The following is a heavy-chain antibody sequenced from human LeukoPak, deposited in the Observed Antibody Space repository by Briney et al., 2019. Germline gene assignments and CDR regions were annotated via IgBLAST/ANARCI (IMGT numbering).Heavy chain of an antibody. D-gene: IGHD3-10*01. CDR3: ARCPVYYYGSDYNWFDP. J-gene: IGHJ5*02. Sequence: SETLSLTCTVSGYSISSSYYWGWIRQPPGKGLEWIGSIYYSGSTYYNPSLKSRVTISVDTSKNQFSLKLSSVTAADTAVYYCARCPVYYYGSDYNWFDPWGQGTLVTVSS. CDR1: GYSISSSYY. V-gene: IGHV4-38-2*02. CDR2: IYYSGST.